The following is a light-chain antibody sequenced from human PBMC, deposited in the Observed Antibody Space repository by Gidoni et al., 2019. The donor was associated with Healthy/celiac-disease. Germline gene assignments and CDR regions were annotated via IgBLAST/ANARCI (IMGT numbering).Light chain of an antibody. CDR3: QSADSSGTYPDVV. Sequence: SYELTQPPSVSVSPGETARITCSGDALPKQYAYWYQQKPGQAPVLVIYKDSERPSGIPARFSGSSSGTTVTLTISGVQAEDEADYYCQSADSSGTYPDVVFGGGTKLTVL. J-gene: IGLJ2*01. CDR1: ALPKQY. CDR2: KDS. V-gene: IGLV3-25*03.